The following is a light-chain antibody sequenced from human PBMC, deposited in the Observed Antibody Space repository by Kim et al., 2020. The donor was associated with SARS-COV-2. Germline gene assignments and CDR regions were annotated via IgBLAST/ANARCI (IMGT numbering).Light chain of an antibody. CDR2: DAS. V-gene: IGKV3-11*01. CDR3: QQRSNWPLT. Sequence: LFPGERATLSCRASQSVSNYLVWYQQKPGQPPRLLIYDASNRATGIPARFSGSGSRTDFTLTINSLETEDFAVYYCQQRSNWPLTFGGGTKVDIK. J-gene: IGKJ4*01. CDR1: QSVSNY.